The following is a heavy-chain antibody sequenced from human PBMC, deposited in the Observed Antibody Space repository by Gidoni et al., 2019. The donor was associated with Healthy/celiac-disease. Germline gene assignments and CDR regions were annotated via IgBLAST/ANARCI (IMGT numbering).Heavy chain of an antibody. CDR1: GFPFSRYS. CDR2: ISSSSSYI. D-gene: IGHD2-2*01. CDR3: ARDLGPAAIPDY. V-gene: IGHV3-21*01. J-gene: IGHJ4*02. Sequence: EVQLVESGGGLVKPGGSLGLSCAASGFPFSRYSMNWVRQAPGKGVEWVSSISSSSSYIYYADSVKGRFTISRDNAKNSLYLQMNSLRAEDTAVYYCARDLGPAAIPDYWGQGTLVTVSS.